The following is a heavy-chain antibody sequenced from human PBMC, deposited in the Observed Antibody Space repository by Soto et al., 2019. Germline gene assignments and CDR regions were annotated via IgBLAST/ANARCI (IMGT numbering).Heavy chain of an antibody. CDR3: AKLAGYCSGTSCYGHYAMDV. Sequence: ASETLSLTCFFYSWSMVSSLNYWGWIRQPPGKRLEWIGNINYSGSTYYNPSLQSRLTISVDTSNIQFSLTLSSVTAADTAVYYCAKLAGYCSGTSCYGHYAMDVWGQGTTVT. CDR1: SWSMVSSLNY. CDR2: INYSGST. J-gene: IGHJ6*02. D-gene: IGHD2-2*01. V-gene: IGHV4-39*01.